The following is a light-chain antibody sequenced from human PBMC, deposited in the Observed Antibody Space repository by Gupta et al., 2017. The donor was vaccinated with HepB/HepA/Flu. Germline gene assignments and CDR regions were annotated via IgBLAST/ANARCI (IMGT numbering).Light chain of an antibody. V-gene: IGLV2-14*01. CDR3: SSYTSSSTVV. Sequence: QSALTQPASVSGSPGQSITISCTGTSSDLGAYNYVSWYKQHPGKAPKLMIYDVSNRPSGVSNRFSGSKSGNTASLTISGLQAEDEADYYCSSYTSSSTVVFGGGTKLTVL. CDR2: DVS. J-gene: IGLJ2*01. CDR1: SSDLGAYNY.